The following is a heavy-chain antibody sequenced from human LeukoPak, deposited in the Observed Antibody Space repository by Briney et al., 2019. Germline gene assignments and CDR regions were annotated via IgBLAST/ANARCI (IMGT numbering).Heavy chain of an antibody. CDR2: IYTSGST. CDR1: GGSISSYY. D-gene: IGHD3-9*01. V-gene: IGHV4-4*09. Sequence: SETLSLTCTVSGGSISSYYWSWIRQPPGKGLEWIGYIYTSGSTTYNPSLKSRVTISVDTSKNQFSLKVSSVTAADTAVYYCARSPPGTWFYYMDVWGKGTTVTVSS. CDR3: ARSPPGTWFYYMDV. J-gene: IGHJ6*03.